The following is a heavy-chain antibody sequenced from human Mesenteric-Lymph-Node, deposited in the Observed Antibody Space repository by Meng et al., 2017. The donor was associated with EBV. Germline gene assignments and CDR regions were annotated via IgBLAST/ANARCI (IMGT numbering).Heavy chain of an antibody. Sequence: QVQLQESDPGLVMPSETLSLTCGVSGGSLSSGHWWSWVRQPPGKGLEWIGEHGGTRNYNPSLRSRVTISLDYSKNQFSLTLRSVTAADTAVYYCATFNSGSYKYYFDHWGRGILVTVSS. V-gene: IGHV4-4*02. CDR1: GGSLSSGHW. D-gene: IGHD6-19*01. CDR2: HGGTR. CDR3: ATFNSGSYKYYFDH. J-gene: IGHJ4*02.